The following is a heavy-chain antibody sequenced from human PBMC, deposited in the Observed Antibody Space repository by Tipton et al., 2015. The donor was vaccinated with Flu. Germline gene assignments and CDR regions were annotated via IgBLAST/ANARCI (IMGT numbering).Heavy chain of an antibody. J-gene: IGHJ4*02. CDR2: IYSGGGT. CDR1: GGSITSGVYY. V-gene: IGHV4-61*02. D-gene: IGHD4-17*01. Sequence: LSCTVSGGSITSGVYYWSWIRQSAGKGLEWIGRIYSGGGTNYNPSLKSRATISKDTSSNQFSLQLTSVTAADTAVYYCASVSHDYGDSDFWGQGTLVTVSS. CDR3: ASVSHDYGDSDF.